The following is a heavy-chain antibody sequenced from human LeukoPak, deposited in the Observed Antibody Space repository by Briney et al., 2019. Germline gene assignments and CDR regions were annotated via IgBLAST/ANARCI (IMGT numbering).Heavy chain of an antibody. CDR2: MNPNSGNT. Sequence: ASVKVSCKASGGTFSSYDINWVRQATGQGLEWMGWMNPNSGNTGYAQKFQGRVTMTRNTSISTAYMELSSLRSEDTAVYYCARGIGAAGDYYYYGMNVWGQGTTVTVSS. CDR3: ARGIGAAGDYYYYGMNV. D-gene: IGHD6-13*01. CDR1: GGTFSSYD. V-gene: IGHV1-8*01. J-gene: IGHJ6*02.